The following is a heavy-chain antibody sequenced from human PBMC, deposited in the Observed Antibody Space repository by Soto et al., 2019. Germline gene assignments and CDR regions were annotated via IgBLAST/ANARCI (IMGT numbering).Heavy chain of an antibody. CDR2: ITDSVTGT. J-gene: IGHJ4*02. Sequence: EVHLLESGGGLVQPGESLRLSCGASGFTFSSCVMSWVRQAPGKGLEWVSCITDSVTGTYYADSVKGRFTISRDNSKNTMYLQMNNLRAEDTGVYYCAKGLINGRWYAADWGQGTLVTVSS. CDR1: GFTFSSCV. V-gene: IGHV3-23*01. D-gene: IGHD6-13*01. CDR3: AKGLINGRWYAAD.